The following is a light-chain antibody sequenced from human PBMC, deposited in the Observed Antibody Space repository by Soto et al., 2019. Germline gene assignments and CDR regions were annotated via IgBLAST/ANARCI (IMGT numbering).Light chain of an antibody. Sequence: EIVLTQSPGTLSLSPGERATLSCRASQSVSSSYLAWYQQKPGQAPRLLIYGASSRATGIPDRVRGSGSGTDVTLTISRLEPEDFAVYYCQQYGSSPCTFGPGTKVDIK. V-gene: IGKV3-20*01. CDR1: QSVSSSY. J-gene: IGKJ3*01. CDR3: QQYGSSPCT. CDR2: GAS.